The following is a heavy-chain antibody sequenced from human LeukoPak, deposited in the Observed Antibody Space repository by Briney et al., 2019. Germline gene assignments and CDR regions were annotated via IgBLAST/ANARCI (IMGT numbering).Heavy chain of an antibody. J-gene: IGHJ6*02. D-gene: IGHD6-13*01. Sequence: PSETLSLTCTVSGGSISRGGDYWTWIRQHPGKGLEWIGNTYYVGNTYYNPSLKSRGTISRDTSKNQFSLKLSSVTAADTAVYYCARDTPAATPGYYGMDVWGQGTTVTVSS. CDR1: GGSISRGGDY. V-gene: IGHV4-31*03. CDR3: ARDTPAATPGYYGMDV. CDR2: TYYVGNT.